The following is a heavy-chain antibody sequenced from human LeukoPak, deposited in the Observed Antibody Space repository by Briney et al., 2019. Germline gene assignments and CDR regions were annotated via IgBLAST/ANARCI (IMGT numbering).Heavy chain of an antibody. CDR3: ARGIRSDYDSSGIYYFDY. CDR1: GGSFSGYY. CDR2: INHSGST. V-gene: IGHV4-34*01. D-gene: IGHD3-22*01. J-gene: IGHJ4*02. Sequence: KPSEARSLTCAVYGGSFSGYYWSWIRQPPGKGLEWIGEINHSGSTNYNPSLKSRVTISVDTSKNQFSLKLSSVTAADTAVYYCARGIRSDYDSSGIYYFDYWGQGTLVTVSS.